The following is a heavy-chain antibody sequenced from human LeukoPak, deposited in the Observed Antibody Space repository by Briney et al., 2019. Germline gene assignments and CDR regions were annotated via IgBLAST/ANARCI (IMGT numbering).Heavy chain of an antibody. CDR1: GGSISSYY. Sequence: SETLSLTCTVSGGSISSYYWSWIRQPPGKGLEWIGYIYYSGSTNYNPSLKSRVTISVDTSKKQFSLKLRSVTAADTAVYYCARSGSGYLRYYFDHWGQGTLVTVSS. CDR2: IYYSGST. CDR3: ARSGSGYLRYYFDH. D-gene: IGHD5-12*01. J-gene: IGHJ4*02. V-gene: IGHV4-59*12.